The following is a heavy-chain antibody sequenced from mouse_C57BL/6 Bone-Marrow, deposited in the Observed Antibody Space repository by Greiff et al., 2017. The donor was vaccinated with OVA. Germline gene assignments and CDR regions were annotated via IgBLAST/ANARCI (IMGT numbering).Heavy chain of an antibody. J-gene: IGHJ3*01. CDR2: IWGVGST. V-gene: IGHV2-6*01. CDR3: AELTWFAY. CDR1: GFSLTSYG. Sequence: VKLVESGPGLVAPSQSLSITCTVSGFSLTSYGVDWVRQSPGKGLEWLGVIWGVGSTNYNSALKSRLSISKDNTKSQGFLKMNSLQTDDTAMYYCAELTWFAYWGQGTLVTVSA.